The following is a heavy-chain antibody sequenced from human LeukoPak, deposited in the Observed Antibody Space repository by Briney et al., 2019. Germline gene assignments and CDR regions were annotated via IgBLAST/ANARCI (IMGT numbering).Heavy chain of an antibody. CDR3: AGIAVDYFDY. V-gene: IGHV3-9*01. CDR1: GFTLDDYA. Sequence: PGGSLRLSCAASGFTLDDYAMPWVRQAPGKGLEWVSGISWNSGSIGYADSVKGRFTISRDNAKSSLYLQMNSLRAEDTALYYCAGIAVDYFDYWGQGTLVTVSS. CDR2: ISWNSGSI. J-gene: IGHJ4*02. D-gene: IGHD6-19*01.